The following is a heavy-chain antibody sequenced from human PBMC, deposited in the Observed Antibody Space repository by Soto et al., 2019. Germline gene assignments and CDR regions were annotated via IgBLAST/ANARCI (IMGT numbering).Heavy chain of an antibody. CDR1: GGTFSRYA. V-gene: IGHV1-69*13. D-gene: IGHD3-16*01. CDR2: IIPIFGTA. CDR3: ATRLGVGVFSLPLGDLYLMVV. Sequence: SVNVACKASGGTFSRYAISWVRQAPGQGLEWMGGIIPIFGTANYAQKFQGRVTITADESTSTAYMELSSLRSEDTAVYYCATRLGVGVFSLPLGDLYLMVVCGHGTT. J-gene: IGHJ6*02.